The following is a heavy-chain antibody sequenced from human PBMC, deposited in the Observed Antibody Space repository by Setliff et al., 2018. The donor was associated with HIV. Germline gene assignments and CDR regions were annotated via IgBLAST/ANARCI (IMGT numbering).Heavy chain of an antibody. CDR3: ARGYHLLNPDY. CDR1: GGSISSGSYY. D-gene: IGHD2-2*02. J-gene: IGHJ4*02. Sequence: PSETLSLTCTVFGGSISSGSYYWGWIRLPPGKGLEWIGEINHSGSTNYNPSLKSRVAISVDTSKNQFSLKLSSVTAADTAVYYCARGYHLLNPDYWGQGTLVTVSS. V-gene: IGHV4-39*07. CDR2: INHSGST.